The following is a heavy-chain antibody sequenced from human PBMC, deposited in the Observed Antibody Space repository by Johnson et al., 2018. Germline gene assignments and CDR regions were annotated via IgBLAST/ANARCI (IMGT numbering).Heavy chain of an antibody. V-gene: IGHV3-49*03. Sequence: VQLVQSGGGLVQPGRSLRLSCAASGFSFGDYAMSWFRQAPGKGLEWVGLIRGNSYGGTTEYAASVNGRFTISREDSKSIAYLQMNSRKGEDTAGYYGSRAGVLGNTGVFDIWGQGTMVLVSS. J-gene: IGHJ3*02. CDR3: SRAGVLGNTGVFDI. D-gene: IGHD2-8*02. CDR2: IRGNSYGGTT. CDR1: GFSFGDYA.